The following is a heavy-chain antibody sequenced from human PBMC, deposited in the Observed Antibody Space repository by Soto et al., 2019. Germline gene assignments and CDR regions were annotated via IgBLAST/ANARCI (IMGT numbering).Heavy chain of an antibody. CDR3: APVGIGTTTVDY. V-gene: IGHV4-39*02. CDR2: IYYSGAT. Sequence: SETLSLTCLVSGGSIRSSTSYWGWIRQPPGKGQEWIGSIYYSGATYYNPSLRSRITISMDSSKNHFSLKLTSVTAADSVIYYCAPVGIGTTTVDYWGQGTLVTVSS. D-gene: IGHD5-12*01. J-gene: IGHJ4*02. CDR1: GGSIRSSTSY.